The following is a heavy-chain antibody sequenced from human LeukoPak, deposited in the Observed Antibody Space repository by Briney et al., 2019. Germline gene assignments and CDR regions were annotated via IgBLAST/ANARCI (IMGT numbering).Heavy chain of an antibody. D-gene: IGHD6-13*01. Sequence: ASVKVSCKASGYTFTSYGISWVRQAPGQGLEWMGWISAYNGNTNYAQKFQGRVTITADESTSTAYMELSSLRSEDTAVYYCARGIAAAGTCDYWGQGTLVTVSS. CDR1: GYTFTSYG. CDR3: ARGIAAAGTCDY. J-gene: IGHJ4*02. CDR2: ISAYNGNT. V-gene: IGHV1-18*01.